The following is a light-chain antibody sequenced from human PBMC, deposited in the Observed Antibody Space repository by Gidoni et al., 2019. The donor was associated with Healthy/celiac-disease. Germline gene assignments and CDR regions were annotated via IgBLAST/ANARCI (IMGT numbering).Light chain of an antibody. CDR1: QSISSY. CDR2: AAS. Sequence: DSQMTQSPSSLSASVGDRVTITCRASQSISSYLNWYQQKPGKAPKLLIYAASSLQSGVPSRFSGSGSGTDFTLTISSLQPEDFAPYYCQQSYSTPLTFGGGTKVEIK. V-gene: IGKV1-39*01. J-gene: IGKJ4*01. CDR3: QQSYSTPLT.